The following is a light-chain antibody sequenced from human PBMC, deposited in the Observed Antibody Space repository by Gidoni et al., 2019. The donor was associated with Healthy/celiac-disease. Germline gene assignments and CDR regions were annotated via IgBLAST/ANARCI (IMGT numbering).Light chain of an antibody. CDR1: STDVGGYNY. CDR2: DVS. J-gene: IGLJ2*01. Sequence: QSALTQPASVSASPGQSITISCTGTSTDVGGYNYVSWYQHHPGKAPKLMIYDVSNPPSGVPDRFSGSKSGNTASLTISGLQAEDEADYYCSSYTRSSTLFGGGTKLTVL. CDR3: SSYTRSSTL. V-gene: IGLV2-14*01.